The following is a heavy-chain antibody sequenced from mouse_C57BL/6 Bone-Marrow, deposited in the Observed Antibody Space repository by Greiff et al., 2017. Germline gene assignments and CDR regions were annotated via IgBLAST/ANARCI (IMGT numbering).Heavy chain of an antibody. Sequence: EVQVVESGGDLVKPGGSLKLSCAASGFTFSSYGMSWVRQTPDKRLEWVATISSGGSYTYYPDSVKGRFTISRDNAKNTLYLQMSSLKSEDTAMYYCARQMITTVPFAYWGQGTLVTVSA. CDR1: GFTFSSYG. CDR3: ARQMITTVPFAY. V-gene: IGHV5-6*01. D-gene: IGHD1-1*01. J-gene: IGHJ3*01. CDR2: ISSGGSYT.